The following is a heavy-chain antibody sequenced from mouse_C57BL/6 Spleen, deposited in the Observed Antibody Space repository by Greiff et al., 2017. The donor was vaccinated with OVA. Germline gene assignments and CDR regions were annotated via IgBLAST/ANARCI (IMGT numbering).Heavy chain of an antibody. D-gene: IGHD1-1*01. Sequence: VQLQQSGPELVKPGASVKISCKASGYTFTDYYMNWVKQSHGKSLEWIGDINPNNGGTSYNQKFKGKATLTVDKSSSTAYMELRSLTSEDSAVYYCARGGITTVVASLDYWGQGTTLTVSS. J-gene: IGHJ2*01. V-gene: IGHV1-26*01. CDR3: ARGGITTVVASLDY. CDR2: INPNNGGT. CDR1: GYTFTDYY.